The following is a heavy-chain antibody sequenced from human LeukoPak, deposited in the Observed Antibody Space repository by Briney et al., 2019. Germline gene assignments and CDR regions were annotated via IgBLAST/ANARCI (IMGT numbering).Heavy chain of an antibody. CDR1: GHSFTSYD. CDR3: ARGEYYGSGSWGY. D-gene: IGHD3-10*01. CDR2: MNPNSGYA. J-gene: IGHJ4*02. V-gene: IGHV1-8*02. Sequence: ASVKVSCKASGHSFTSYDINWVRQASGQGLEWMGWMNPNSGYAGFAQKFQGRVTSTRDTSTGTAYLELSSLRSEDTAVYFCARGEYYGSGSWGYWGQGTLVTVSS.